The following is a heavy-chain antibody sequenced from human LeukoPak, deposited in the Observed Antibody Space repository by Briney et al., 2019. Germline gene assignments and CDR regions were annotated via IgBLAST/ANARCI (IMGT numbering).Heavy chain of an antibody. Sequence: GGSLRLSCADSGFTFSSYSMNWVRQAPGTGLEWVSYISRTSSNIYYADSVKGRFTISGDNAKNSLYLQMNSLRAEDTAVYYCARFSVVTPAGTGSDYWGQGTLVTVSS. CDR2: ISRTSSNI. J-gene: IGHJ4*02. V-gene: IGHV3-48*01. CDR1: GFTFSSYS. CDR3: ARFSVVTPAGTGSDY. D-gene: IGHD4-23*01.